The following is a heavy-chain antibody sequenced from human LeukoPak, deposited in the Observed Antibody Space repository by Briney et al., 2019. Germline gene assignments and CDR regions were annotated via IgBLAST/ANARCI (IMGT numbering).Heavy chain of an antibody. CDR3: ARVVNYTSRKNWYDP. CDR2: TYYSGGT. CDR1: GGSLNTFY. D-gene: IGHD3-3*01. V-gene: IGHV4-59*01. Sequence: SETLSLTCTVSGGSLNTFYWTWIRQPPGKGLEWIGYTYYSGGTKYNPSLESRVIISVDASKSQFSLKLNSVTTADTAVYYCARVVNYTSRKNWYDPWGQGTLVVVSS. J-gene: IGHJ5*02.